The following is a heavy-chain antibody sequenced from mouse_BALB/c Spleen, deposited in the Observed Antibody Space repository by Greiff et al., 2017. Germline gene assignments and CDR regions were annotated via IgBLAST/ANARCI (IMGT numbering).Heavy chain of an antibody. D-gene: IGHD1-1*01. CDR1: GYSFTGYF. CDR2: INPYNGDT. Sequence: VQLQQSGPELVKPGASVKISCKASGYSFTGYFMNWVMQSHGKSLEWIGRINPYNGDTFYNQKFKGKATLTVDKSSSTAHMEIRSLASEDSAVYYCARGYYYGSSYAMDYWGQGTSVTVAS. CDR3: ARGYYYGSSYAMDY. J-gene: IGHJ4*01. V-gene: IGHV1-20*02.